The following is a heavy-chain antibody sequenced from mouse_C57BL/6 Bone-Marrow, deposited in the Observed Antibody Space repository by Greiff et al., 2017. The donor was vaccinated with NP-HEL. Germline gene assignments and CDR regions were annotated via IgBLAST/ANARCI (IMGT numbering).Heavy chain of an antibody. J-gene: IGHJ3*01. CDR3: ARSGDGYYVPFAY. V-gene: IGHV1-85*01. Sequence: QVQLKESGPELVKPGASVKLSCKASGYTFTSYDINWVKQRPGQGLEWIGWIYPRDGSTKYNEKFKGKATLTVDTSSSTAYMELHSLTSEDSAVYFCARSGDGYYVPFAYWGQGTLVTVSA. D-gene: IGHD2-3*01. CDR1: GYTFTSYD. CDR2: IYPRDGST.